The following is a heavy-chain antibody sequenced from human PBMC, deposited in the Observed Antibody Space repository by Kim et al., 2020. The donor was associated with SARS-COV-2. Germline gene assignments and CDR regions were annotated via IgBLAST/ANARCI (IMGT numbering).Heavy chain of an antibody. CDR3: ATLDSSGYYKEYYFDY. CDR2: FDPEDGET. J-gene: IGHJ4*02. D-gene: IGHD3-22*01. CDR1: GYTLTELS. Sequence: ASVKVSCKVSGYTLTELSMHWVRQAPGKGLEWMGGFDPEDGETIDAQKFQGRVTMTEDTSTDTAYMGLSSLRSEDTAVYYCATLDSSGYYKEYYFDYWRQGTLVTVSS. V-gene: IGHV1-24*01.